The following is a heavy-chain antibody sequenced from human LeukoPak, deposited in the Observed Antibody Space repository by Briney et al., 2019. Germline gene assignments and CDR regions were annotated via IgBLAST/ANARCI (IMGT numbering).Heavy chain of an antibody. CDR3: ARGVGDGYNYPSDY. CDR1: GFTFSSYS. Sequence: GGSLRLSCAASGFTFSSYSMNWVRQAPGKGLEWVSSISSSSSYIYYADSVKGRFTISRDNAKNSLYLQMNSLRAEDTAVYYCARGVGDGYNYPSDYWGQGTLVTVSS. CDR2: ISSSSSYI. J-gene: IGHJ4*02. D-gene: IGHD5-24*01. V-gene: IGHV3-21*01.